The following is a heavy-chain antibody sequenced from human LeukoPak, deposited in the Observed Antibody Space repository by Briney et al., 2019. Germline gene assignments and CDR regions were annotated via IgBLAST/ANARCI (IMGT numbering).Heavy chain of an antibody. V-gene: IGHV3-53*04. J-gene: IGHJ3*02. CDR3: ARKQNYYDSSGYHDAFDI. CDR1: GFTVSSNY. CDR2: IYSGGST. Sequence: PGGSLGLSCAASGFTVSSNYMSWVRQAPGKGLEWVSVIYSGGSTYYADSVKGRFTISRHNSKNTLYLQMNSLRAEDTAVYYCARKQNYYDSSGYHDAFDIWGQGTMVTVSS. D-gene: IGHD3-22*01.